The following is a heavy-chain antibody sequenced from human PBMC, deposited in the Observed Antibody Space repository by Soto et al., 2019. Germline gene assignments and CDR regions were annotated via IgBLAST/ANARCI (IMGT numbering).Heavy chain of an antibody. Sequence: ASVKVPCKVSGYTLTELSMHWVRQAPGKGLEWMGGFDPEDGETIYAQKFQGRVTMTEDTSTDTAYMELSSLRSEATAVYYCAGKTTVVTPVYYYGMDVWGQGTTVTV. CDR3: AGKTTVVTPVYYYGMDV. J-gene: IGHJ6*02. V-gene: IGHV1-24*01. D-gene: IGHD4-17*01. CDR2: FDPEDGET. CDR1: GYTLTELS.